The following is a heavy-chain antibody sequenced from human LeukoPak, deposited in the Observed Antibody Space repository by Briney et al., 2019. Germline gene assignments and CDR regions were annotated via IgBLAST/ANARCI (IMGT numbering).Heavy chain of an antibody. CDR3: ARVNYDILTGRGNYFDY. CDR1: GFTFKTYW. D-gene: IGHD3-9*01. J-gene: IGHJ4*02. Sequence: GGSLRLSCAASGFTFKTYWMHWVRQVPGKGLVWVSRINTDGITTNYADSVKGRFTISRDNAKNTLYLQMNSLRAEDTAMYYCARVNYDILTGRGNYFDYWGQGTLVTVSS. V-gene: IGHV3-74*01. CDR2: INTDGITT.